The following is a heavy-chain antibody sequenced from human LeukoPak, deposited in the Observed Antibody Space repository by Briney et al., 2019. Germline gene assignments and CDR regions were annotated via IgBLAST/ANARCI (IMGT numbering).Heavy chain of an antibody. Sequence: GGSLRLSCSASGFTFNKYALHWVRQAPGKGLEYVSGINSDGGSTYYADSVKGKFTISRDNAKNTLYLQMSSLRPEDTAVYYCARGLYSSGWYFDYWGQGTLVTVSS. V-gene: IGHV3-64D*06. D-gene: IGHD6-19*01. J-gene: IGHJ4*02. CDR2: INSDGGST. CDR1: GFTFNKYA. CDR3: ARGLYSSGWYFDY.